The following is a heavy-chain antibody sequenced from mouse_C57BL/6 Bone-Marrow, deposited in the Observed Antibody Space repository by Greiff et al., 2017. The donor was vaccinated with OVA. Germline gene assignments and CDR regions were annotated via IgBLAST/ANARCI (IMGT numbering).Heavy chain of an antibody. Sequence: QVQLQQPGAELVKPGASVKVSCKASGYTFTSYWMHWVKQRPGQGLEWIGRIHPSDSDTNYNQKFKGKATLTVDKSSSTAYMQLSSLTSEDSAVYYCAIITTVVGGSPEFAYWGQGTLVTVSA. CDR1: GYTFTSYW. CDR2: IHPSDSDT. V-gene: IGHV1-74*01. CDR3: AIITTVVGGSPEFAY. D-gene: IGHD1-1*01. J-gene: IGHJ3*01.